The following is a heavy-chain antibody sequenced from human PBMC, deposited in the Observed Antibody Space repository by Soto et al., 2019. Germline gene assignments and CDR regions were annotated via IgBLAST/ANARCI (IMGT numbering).Heavy chain of an antibody. J-gene: IGHJ4*02. V-gene: IGHV3-23*01. Sequence: GGSLRLSCAASGFTFSSYAMSWVRQAPGKGLEWVSAISGSGGSTYYADSVKGRFTISRDNSKNTLYLQMNSLRAEDTAVYYCAKASRFLEWLLLSPFDFDYWGQGTLVTVSS. CDR1: GFTFSSYA. CDR2: ISGSGGST. D-gene: IGHD3-3*01. CDR3: AKASRFLEWLLLSPFDFDY.